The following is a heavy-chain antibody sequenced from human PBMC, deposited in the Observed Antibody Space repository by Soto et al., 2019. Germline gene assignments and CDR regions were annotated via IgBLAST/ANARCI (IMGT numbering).Heavy chain of an antibody. J-gene: IGHJ6*02. CDR1: GGTYSSYA. CDR3: ARDESAARTSYGPGYYYYSGMDV. Sequence: SVNASCKASGGTYSSYAISWVRQAPGQGLEWMGGIIPIFGTANYAQKFQGRVTITADESTSTAYMELSSLRSEDTAVYYCARDESAARTSYGPGYYYYSGMDVWGQGTTVTVSS. CDR2: IIPIFGTA. D-gene: IGHD5-18*01. V-gene: IGHV1-69*13.